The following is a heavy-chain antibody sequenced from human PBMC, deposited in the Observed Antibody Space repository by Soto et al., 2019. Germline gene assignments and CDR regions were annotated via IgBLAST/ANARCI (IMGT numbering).Heavy chain of an antibody. D-gene: IGHD5-12*01. CDR1: GGSFSGYY. Sequence: PSETLSLTCAVYGGSFSGYYWSWIRQPPGKGLEWIGEINHSGSTNYNPSLKSRVTISVDTSKNQFSLKLSSVTAADTTVYYCAGGGGGIVATMGRPYYYYGMDVWGQGTTVTVSS. CDR2: INHSGST. V-gene: IGHV4-34*01. J-gene: IGHJ6*02. CDR3: AGGGGGIVATMGRPYYYYGMDV.